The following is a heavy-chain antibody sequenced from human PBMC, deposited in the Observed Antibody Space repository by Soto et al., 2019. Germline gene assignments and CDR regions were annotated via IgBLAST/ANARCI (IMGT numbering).Heavy chain of an antibody. CDR1: GLTFSMSW. CDR3: TRGPRSTSTGTGAF. Sequence: GGSLRLASAACGLTFSMSWMHWVRQVPGKGPEWVSRINDDGISTNYADSVKGRFTISRDNAKNTLYLQMNALRVEDTAVYYCTRGPRSTSTGTGAFWGQGTLVTVSS. V-gene: IGHV3-74*01. D-gene: IGHD1-1*01. J-gene: IGHJ4*02. CDR2: INDDGIST.